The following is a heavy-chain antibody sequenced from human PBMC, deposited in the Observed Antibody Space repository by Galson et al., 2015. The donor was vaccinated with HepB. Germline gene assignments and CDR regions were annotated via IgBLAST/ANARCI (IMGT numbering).Heavy chain of an antibody. J-gene: IGHJ3*02. CDR2: ISAYNGNT. CDR1: GYTFTSYG. D-gene: IGHD6-19*01. Sequence: SVKVSCKASGYTFTSYGISRVRQAPGQGLEWMGWISAYNGNTNYAQKLQGRVTMTTDTSTSTAYMELRSLRSDDTAVYYCARDYIGPLYSSGWYAFDIWGQGTMVTVSS. CDR3: ARDYIGPLYSSGWYAFDI. V-gene: IGHV1-18*04.